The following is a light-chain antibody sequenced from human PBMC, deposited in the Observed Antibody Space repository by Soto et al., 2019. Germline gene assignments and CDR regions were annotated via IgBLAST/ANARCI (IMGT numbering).Light chain of an antibody. CDR3: SSYTSSSTPYWV. CDR2: DVS. J-gene: IGLJ3*02. Sequence: QSALTQPASVSGSPGQSITISCTGTSSDVGGYNYVSWYQQHPGEAPKLMIYDVSNRPSGVSNRFSGSKSGNTASLTISGLQAEDEADYYCSSYTSSSTPYWVFGGGTKLTVL. CDR1: SSDVGGYNY. V-gene: IGLV2-14*01.